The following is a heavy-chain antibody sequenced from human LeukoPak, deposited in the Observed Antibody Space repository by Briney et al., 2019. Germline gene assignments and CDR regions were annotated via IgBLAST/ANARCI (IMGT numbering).Heavy chain of an antibody. V-gene: IGHV3-23*01. Sequence: GGSLRLSCAVSGFTFSSYAMSWVRQAPGKGLEWVSDISGSGGSTYYADSVKGRFTISRDNSKNTLYLQMNSLRAEDTSVYYCVPRKEWSCYMDVWGKGTTVTISS. CDR2: ISGSGGST. J-gene: IGHJ6*03. CDR1: GFTFSSYA. CDR3: VPRKEWSCYMDV. D-gene: IGHD3-3*01.